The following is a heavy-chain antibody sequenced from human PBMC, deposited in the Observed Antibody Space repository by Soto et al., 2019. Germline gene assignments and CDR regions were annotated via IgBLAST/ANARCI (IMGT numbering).Heavy chain of an antibody. CDR3: ARDRTRIAARPRPNGSFDL. V-gene: IGHV6-1*01. J-gene: IGHJ2*01. CDR1: GDSVSSNSAA. Sequence: PSQTLSLTCAISGDSVSSNSAAWNWIRQSPSRGLEWLGRTYYRSKWYNDYAVSVKSRITINPDTSKNQFSLQLNSVTPEDTAVFFCARDRTRIAARPRPNGSFDLGGRGTLVTVSS. CDR2: TYYRSKWYN. D-gene: IGHD6-6*01.